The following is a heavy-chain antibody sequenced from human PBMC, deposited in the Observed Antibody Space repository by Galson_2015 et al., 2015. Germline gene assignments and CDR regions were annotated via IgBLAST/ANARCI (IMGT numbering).Heavy chain of an antibody. CDR2: INAGNGNT. J-gene: IGHJ6*02. CDR1: GYTFTSYA. CDR3: ARDGVSFGSSSWDTPIYYYYGMDV. V-gene: IGHV1-3*01. Sequence: SVKVSCKASGYTFTSYAMHWVRQAPGQRLEWMGWINAGNGNTKYSQKFQGRVTITRDTSASTAYMELSSLRSEDTAVYYCARDGVSFGSSSWDTPIYYYYGMDVWGQGTTVTVSS. D-gene: IGHD6-13*01.